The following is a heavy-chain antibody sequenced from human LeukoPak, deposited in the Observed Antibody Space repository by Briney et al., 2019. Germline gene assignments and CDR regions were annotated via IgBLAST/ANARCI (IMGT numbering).Heavy chain of an antibody. CDR3: ARVGHPLGRRSNYDILTGYWFGAFDI. V-gene: IGHV3-66*02. D-gene: IGHD3-9*01. J-gene: IGHJ3*02. Sequence: HPGGSLRLSCAASGFTVSSNYMSWVRQAPGKGLEWVSVIYSGGSTYYADSVKGRFTISRDNSKHTLYLQMNSLRAEDTAVYYCARVGHPLGRRSNYDILTGYWFGAFDIWGQGTMVTVSS. CDR1: GFTVSSNY. CDR2: IYSGGST.